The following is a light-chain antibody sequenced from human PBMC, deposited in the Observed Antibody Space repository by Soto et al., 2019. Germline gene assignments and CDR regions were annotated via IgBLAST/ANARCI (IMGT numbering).Light chain of an antibody. V-gene: IGKV3-11*01. J-gene: IGKJ1*01. CDR3: QQRSTWPRT. CDR1: QSVSNY. CDR2: AAS. Sequence: EIVLTQSPSTRSLSPGESATLSCRASQSVSNYLAWYQQKPGQAPRLLIYAASTRPSGIPARFSGSGSGTDFTLTISSLEPEDFAVYYCQQRSTWPRTFGQGTKVDI.